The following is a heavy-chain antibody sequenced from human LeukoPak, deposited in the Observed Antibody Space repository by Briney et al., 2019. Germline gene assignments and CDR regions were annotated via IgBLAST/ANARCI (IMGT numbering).Heavy chain of an antibody. J-gene: IGHJ5*02. CDR2: INDSGRT. CDR1: GGSITSSGFY. D-gene: IGHD4-17*01. Sequence: PSETLSLTCTVSGGSITSSGFYWGWIRQPPGKGLECIGCINDSGRTLYSPSLRSRVTISVDTSKNQFSLKLSSVTAADTAVYYCARQGDNDHGDPNWFDPWGQGTLVTVSS. V-gene: IGHV4-39*01. CDR3: ARQGDNDHGDPNWFDP.